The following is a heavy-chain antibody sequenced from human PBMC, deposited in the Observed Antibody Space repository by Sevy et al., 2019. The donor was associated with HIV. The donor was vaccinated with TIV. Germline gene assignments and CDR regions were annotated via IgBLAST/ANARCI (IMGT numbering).Heavy chain of an antibody. CDR3: AREGCTKPHDY. CDR2: FSFGCGEI. CDR1: GFTFSKYS. V-gene: IGHV3-23*01. Sequence: GGSLRLSCAASGFTFSKYSMSWFRQPPGKGLEWVSTFSFGCGEINYADSVKGRFTISGDNSKSSVYLQMNNLRPEDTAVYYCAREGCTKPHDYWGQGTLVTVSS. D-gene: IGHD2-8*01. J-gene: IGHJ4*02.